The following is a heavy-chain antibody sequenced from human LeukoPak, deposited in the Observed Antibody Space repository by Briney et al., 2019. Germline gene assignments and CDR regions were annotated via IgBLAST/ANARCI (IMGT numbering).Heavy chain of an antibody. V-gene: IGHV4-34*01. CDR3: ARGLPYCSSTSCYLDY. J-gene: IGHJ4*02. CDR1: GGSFSGYY. Sequence: PSETLSLTCAVYGGSFSGYYWSWIRQPPGKGLEWIGEINHSGSTNYNPSLKSRVTISVDTSKNQFSLKLSSVTAADTAVYYYARGLPYCSSTSCYLDYWGQGTLVTVSS. CDR2: INHSGST. D-gene: IGHD2-2*01.